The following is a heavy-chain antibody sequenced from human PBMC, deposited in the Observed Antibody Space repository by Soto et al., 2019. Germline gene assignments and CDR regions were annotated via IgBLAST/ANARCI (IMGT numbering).Heavy chain of an antibody. D-gene: IGHD2-2*01. Sequence: GASVKVSCKASGYTFTSYGISWVRQAPGQGLEWVGWISAYNGNTNYAQKLQGRVTMTTDTSTSTAYMELSSLRSEDTAVYYCATAYCISTSCYASFDYYYGMDVWGQGTTVTV. CDR2: ISAYNGNT. V-gene: IGHV1-18*01. CDR1: GYTFTSYG. CDR3: ATAYCISTSCYASFDYYYGMDV. J-gene: IGHJ6*02.